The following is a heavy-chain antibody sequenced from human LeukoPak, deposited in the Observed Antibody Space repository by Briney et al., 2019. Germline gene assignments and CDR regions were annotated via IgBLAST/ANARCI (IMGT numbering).Heavy chain of an antibody. CDR1: GLTFNNYG. CDR2: IWYDGTNI. D-gene: IGHD1-7*01. Sequence: GGPLRFSCAASGLTFNNYGMPWVRQAPGKGLEWVAVIWYDGTNIYYTDSVKGRFTISRDNSKNTLDLQMNSLRAEDTAVYYCAKDGGTSVGDYFHSWGQGTLVTVSS. J-gene: IGHJ4*02. V-gene: IGHV3-33*03. CDR3: AKDGGTSVGDYFHS.